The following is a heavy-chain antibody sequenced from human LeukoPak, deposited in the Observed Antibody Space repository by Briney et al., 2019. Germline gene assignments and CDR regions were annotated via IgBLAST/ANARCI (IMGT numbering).Heavy chain of an antibody. Sequence: SETLSLTCTVSGGSISSSSYYWGWLRQPPGTGLEWIGSIYYSGSTYYNPSLKSRVTISVDTSKNQFSLKLTSVTAADTVVYYCARHPYLHYYGSGAGGYFDYWGQGTLVTVSS. CDR1: GGSISSSSYY. CDR2: IYYSGST. J-gene: IGHJ4*02. V-gene: IGHV4-39*01. D-gene: IGHD3-10*01. CDR3: ARHPYLHYYGSGAGGYFDY.